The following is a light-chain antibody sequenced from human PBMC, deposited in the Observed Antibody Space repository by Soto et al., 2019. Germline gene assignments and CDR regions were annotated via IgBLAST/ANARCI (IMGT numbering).Light chain of an antibody. Sequence: ELVITQSPATLSVSPGERATLSCRASHSVSSDLAWYQQKPGQAPRLLIYGASTRAIGIPARFSGSGSGTEFTLTISSLQSEDFAVYYCQQYNNWPPTFGQGTRLEIK. CDR2: GAS. J-gene: IGKJ5*01. CDR1: HSVSSD. CDR3: QQYNNWPPT. V-gene: IGKV3-15*01.